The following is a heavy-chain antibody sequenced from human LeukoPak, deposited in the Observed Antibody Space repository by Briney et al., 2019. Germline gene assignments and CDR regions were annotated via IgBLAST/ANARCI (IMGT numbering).Heavy chain of an antibody. Sequence: SETLSLTCTVSGGSISSVGYYWSWIRQYPGKGLEWIGLIYYTGTTTYYNPSLKSRATISVDTSKNHFSLKLTSVTAADTAVYYCARATGGAAAADFDPWGQGTLVTVSS. D-gene: IGHD6-13*01. CDR1: GGSISSVGYY. J-gene: IGHJ5*02. V-gene: IGHV4-31*03. CDR3: ARATGGAAAADFDP. CDR2: IYYTGTTT.